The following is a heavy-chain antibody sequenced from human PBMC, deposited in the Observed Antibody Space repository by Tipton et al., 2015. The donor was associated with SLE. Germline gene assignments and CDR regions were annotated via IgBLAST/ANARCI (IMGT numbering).Heavy chain of an antibody. V-gene: IGHV4-61*02. D-gene: IGHD6-19*01. J-gene: IGHJ4*02. Sequence: TLSLTCSVSGDSISSNNFFWTWIRQPAGKGLEWIGRVYGGGAPDSRPSLKSRVSISVDTSKNQFSLKLSSVTAADTAVYYCARVTGHSSGWYGWVDYWGQGTLVTVSS. CDR1: GDSISSNNFF. CDR2: VYGGGAP. CDR3: ARVTGHSSGWYGWVDY.